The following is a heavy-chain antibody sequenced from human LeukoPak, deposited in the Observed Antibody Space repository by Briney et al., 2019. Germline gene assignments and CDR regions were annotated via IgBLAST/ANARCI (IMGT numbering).Heavy chain of an antibody. CDR2: INHSGST. J-gene: IGHJ4*02. Sequence: SETLSLTCAVYGGSFSGYYWSWIRQPPGKGLEWIGEINHSGSTNYNPSLKSRVTISVDTSKNQFSLKLSSVSAADTAVHHCGRGLRYSESYVVEYWGQGTLVTVSS. V-gene: IGHV4-34*01. CDR1: GGSFSGYY. D-gene: IGHD1-26*01. CDR3: GRGLRYSESYVVEY.